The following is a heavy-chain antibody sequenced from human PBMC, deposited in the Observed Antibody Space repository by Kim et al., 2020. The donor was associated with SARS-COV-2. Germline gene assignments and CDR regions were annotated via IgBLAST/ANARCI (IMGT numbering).Heavy chain of an antibody. CDR3: AKGGGSSWQKGWFDP. J-gene: IGHJ5*02. CDR1: RFTFSRHA. V-gene: IGHV3-23*01. D-gene: IGHD6-13*01. CDR2: LTRRPRPT. Sequence: GGSLRLSCAASRFTFSRHAMSRARPAPGTAPASPPPLTRRPRPTYSADPPKGRFTISRDNSKNTLYLQMNSLRAEDTAVYYCAKGGGSSWQKGWFDPWGQGTLVTVSS.